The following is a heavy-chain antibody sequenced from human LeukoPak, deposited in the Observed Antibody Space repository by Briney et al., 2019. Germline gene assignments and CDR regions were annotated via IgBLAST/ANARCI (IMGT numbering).Heavy chain of an antibody. CDR2: ILPIFGTT. D-gene: IGHD3/OR15-3a*01. V-gene: IGHV1-69*13. J-gene: IGHJ4*02. CDR3: ARWTGYIFDY. Sequence: ASVKVSCKASGGTFSNYAISWVRQAPGQGLEWMGGILPIFGTTNYAQKFQGRVTITADESTSTAYMELRSLRSDDTAVYYCARWTGYIFDYWGQGTLVTVSS. CDR1: GGTFSNYA.